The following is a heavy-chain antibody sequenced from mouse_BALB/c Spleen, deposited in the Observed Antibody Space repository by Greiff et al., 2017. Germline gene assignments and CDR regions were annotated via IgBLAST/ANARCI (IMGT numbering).Heavy chain of an antibody. J-gene: IGHJ1*01. D-gene: IGHD4-1*01. CDR2: ISYSGST. V-gene: IGHV3-8*02. CDR3: ARSNWDGWYFDV. Sequence: EVKVVESGPSLVKPSQTLSLTCSVTGDSITSGYWNWIRKFPGNKLEYMGYISYSGSTYYNPSLKSRISITRDTSKNQYYLQLNSVTTEDTATYYCARSNWDGWYFDVWGAGTTVTVSS. CDR1: GDSITSGY.